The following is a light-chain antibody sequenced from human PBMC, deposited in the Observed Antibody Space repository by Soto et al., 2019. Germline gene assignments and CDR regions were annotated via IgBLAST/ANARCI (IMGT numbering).Light chain of an antibody. V-gene: IGKV3-20*01. CDR2: GGS. J-gene: IGKJ2*01. Sequence: EIVLTQSPGTLSLSPGERATLSCRASQSVTSNYLAWYQQKPGQAPRLLIYGGSTRAAGVPDRFSGSGSGTDFTLTITRVEPEDFAVYYCQQYGRSPLMHTFGQGTKLGV. CDR1: QSVTSNY. CDR3: QQYGRSPLMHT.